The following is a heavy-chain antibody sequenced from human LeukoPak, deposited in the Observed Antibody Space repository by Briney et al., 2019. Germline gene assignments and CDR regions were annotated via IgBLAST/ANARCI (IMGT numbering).Heavy chain of an antibody. V-gene: IGHV3-15*01. D-gene: IGHD2-15*01. CDR1: GFTFSSYG. CDR3: TTDWGYCSGGSCLLSYVWDV. Sequence: GGSLRLSCAASGFTFSSYGMHWVRQAPGKGLEWVGRIKSKTDGGTTDYAAPVKGRFTISRDDSKSTLYLQMNSLKTEDTAVYYCTTDWGYCSGGSCLLSYVWDVWGQGTTVTVSS. CDR2: IKSKTDGGTT. J-gene: IGHJ6*02.